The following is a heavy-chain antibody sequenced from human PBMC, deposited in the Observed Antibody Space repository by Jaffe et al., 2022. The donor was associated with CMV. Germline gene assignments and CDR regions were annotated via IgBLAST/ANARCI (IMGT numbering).Heavy chain of an antibody. CDR3: ARGWYYGGNSLHYYGMDV. J-gene: IGHJ6*02. Sequence: QVQLQESGPGLVKPSETLSLTCTVSGGSISSYYWSWIRQPAGKGLEWIGRIYTSGSTNYNPSLKSRVTMSVDTSKNQFSLKLSSVTAADTAVYYCARGWYYGGNSLHYYGMDVWGQGTTVTVSS. V-gene: IGHV4-4*07. CDR2: IYTSGST. D-gene: IGHD4-17*01. CDR1: GGSISSYY.